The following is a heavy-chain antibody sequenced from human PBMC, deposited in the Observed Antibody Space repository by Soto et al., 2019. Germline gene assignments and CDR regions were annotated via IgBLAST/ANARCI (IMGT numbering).Heavy chain of an antibody. CDR1: GFTFSAHY. Sequence: EVQLVESGGGLVQPGGSLRLSCAASGFTFSAHYMDWVRQAPGKGLEWVGRIRNKANSYTTEYAASVKGRFTISRDDSKNSLYLQMNSLKTEDKAVYYCARAEYCRGGSCLGNWGQGSLVTVSS. J-gene: IGHJ4*02. CDR2: IRNKANSYTT. D-gene: IGHD2-15*01. V-gene: IGHV3-72*01. CDR3: ARAEYCRGGSCLGN.